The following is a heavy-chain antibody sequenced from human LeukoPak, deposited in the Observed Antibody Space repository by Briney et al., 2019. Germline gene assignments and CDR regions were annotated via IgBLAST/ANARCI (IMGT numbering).Heavy chain of an antibody. J-gene: IGHJ4*02. V-gene: IGHV3-23*01. CDR1: GFTFSSYW. CDR3: AKDKGNYYFDY. D-gene: IGHD4-23*01. Sequence: GGSLRLSCAASGFTFSSYWMSWVRQAPGGGLEWVSAISGSDGSTYYGDSVKGRFTISRDNSKNTLYLQMNSPRAEDTAVYYCAKDKGNYYFDYWGQGTLVTVSS. CDR2: ISGSDGST.